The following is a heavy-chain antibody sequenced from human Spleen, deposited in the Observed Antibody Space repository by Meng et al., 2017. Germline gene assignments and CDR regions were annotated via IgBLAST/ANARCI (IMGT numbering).Heavy chain of an antibody. CDR2: LYSGGIT. CDR3: ARFLGSGTYSSRWSAIDY. V-gene: IGHV3-53*05. Sequence: GESLKISCAASGFTVSSSYMSWVRQAPGQGLEWVSVLYSGGITYYGDSVKGRFTISRDNSKNTLYLQMNSLRPEDTAVYYCARFLGSGTYSSRWSAIDYWGQGTLVTVSS. J-gene: IGHJ4*02. CDR1: GFTVSSSY. D-gene: IGHD6-13*01.